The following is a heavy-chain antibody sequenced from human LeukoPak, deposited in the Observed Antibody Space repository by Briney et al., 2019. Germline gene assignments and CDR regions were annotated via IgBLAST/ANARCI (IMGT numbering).Heavy chain of an antibody. Sequence: GGSLRLSCAASGFTFTTYALHWVRQAPGKGLEYVSAISSDGGSTYYANSVKGRFTISRDNSKNTLYLQMGRLRAEDTAVYYCARWRGSKFFDYWGQGTLVTVSS. CDR3: ARWRGSKFFDY. CDR1: GFTFTTYA. CDR2: ISSDGGST. D-gene: IGHD5-12*01. V-gene: IGHV3-64*01. J-gene: IGHJ4*02.